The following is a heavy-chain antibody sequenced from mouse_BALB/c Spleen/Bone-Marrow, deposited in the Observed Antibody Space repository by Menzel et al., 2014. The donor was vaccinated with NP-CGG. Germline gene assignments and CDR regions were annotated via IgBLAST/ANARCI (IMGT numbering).Heavy chain of an antibody. CDR3: ARDMGGILLDY. D-gene: IGHD4-1*01. Sequence: EVKLVESGGGLVQPGGSLRLSCATSGFTFTDYYMNWVRQPPGKALEWLGFIRNKAYGYTTEYSASVKGRFTVSRDNSQSILYLQMNTLRAEDSATYYCARDMGGILLDYWGQGTSVTVSS. CDR1: GFTFTDYY. CDR2: IRNKAYGYTT. V-gene: IGHV7-3*02. J-gene: IGHJ4*01.